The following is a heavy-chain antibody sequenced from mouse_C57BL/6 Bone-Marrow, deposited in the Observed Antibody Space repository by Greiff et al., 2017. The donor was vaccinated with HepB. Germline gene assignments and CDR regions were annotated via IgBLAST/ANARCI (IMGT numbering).Heavy chain of an antibody. CDR3: ARETYYSNSYYFDD. V-gene: IGHV5-4*01. CDR1: GFTFSSYA. Sequence: EVQLVESGGGLVKPGGSLKLSCAASGFTFSSYAMSWVRQTPEKRLEWVATISDGGSYTYYPDNVKGRFTISRDNAKNNLYLQMSHLKSEDTAMYYCARETYYSNSYYFDDWGQGTTLTVSS. J-gene: IGHJ2*01. CDR2: ISDGGSYT. D-gene: IGHD2-5*01.